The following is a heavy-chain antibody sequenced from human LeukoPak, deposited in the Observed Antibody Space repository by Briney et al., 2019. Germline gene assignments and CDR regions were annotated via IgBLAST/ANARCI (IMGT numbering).Heavy chain of an antibody. D-gene: IGHD6-19*01. CDR3: AKDRVSSGWYEYYQY. J-gene: IGHJ1*01. CDR1: GFTFSSYG. V-gene: IGHV3-30*18. Sequence: PGGSLRLSSAASGFTFSSYGMHWVRQAPGKGLEWVAVISSDGSNKYYADSVKGRFTISRDNSKNTLYLQMNSLRTEDTAVYYCAKDRVSSGWYEYYQYWGQGTLVTVSS. CDR2: ISSDGSNK.